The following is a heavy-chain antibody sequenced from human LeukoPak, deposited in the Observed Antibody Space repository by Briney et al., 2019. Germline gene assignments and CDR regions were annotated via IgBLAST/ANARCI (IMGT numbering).Heavy chain of an antibody. CDR3: AKQMMERQQYYYMDV. D-gene: IGHD6-13*01. CDR2: IRYDESAT. V-gene: IGHV3-30*02. Sequence: GGSLRPSCVASGLIFSTCGMHWVRQAPRKGLEWLTHIRYDESATYYADSVKGRFTISRENSKNTLYLQMNSLRGEDTAVSYCAKQMMERQQYYYMDVWGKGTSVTVSS. CDR1: GLIFSTCG. J-gene: IGHJ6*03.